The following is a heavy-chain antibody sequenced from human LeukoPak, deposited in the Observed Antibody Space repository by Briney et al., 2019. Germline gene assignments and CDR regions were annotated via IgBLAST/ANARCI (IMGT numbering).Heavy chain of an antibody. Sequence: SETLSLTWTVSGPSISSGSYYWSWIRQPAGKGLEWIGRIYTSGSTNYNPSLKSPVTISVDTSKNQFSLKLSSVTAADTAVYYCARGPGGSSSSDFDYWGQGTLVTVSS. CDR1: GPSISSGSYY. V-gene: IGHV4-61*02. CDR3: ARGPGGSSSSDFDY. J-gene: IGHJ4*02. D-gene: IGHD6-6*01. CDR2: IYTSGST.